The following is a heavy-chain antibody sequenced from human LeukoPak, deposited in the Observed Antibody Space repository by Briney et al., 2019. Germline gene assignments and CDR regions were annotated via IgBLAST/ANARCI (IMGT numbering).Heavy chain of an antibody. CDR2: IGGRDDRT. CDR3: AKDPNPLYDLWSGYK. CDR1: GFTLTGHT. Sequence: GGSLRLPCAASGFTLTGHTMTWLRQAPGKGLEWVAIIGGRDDRTYYAKFVEGRFTISRDNSKNILYLQMSSLRAEDTAVYYCAKDPNPLYDLWSGYKWGQGTLVTVSS. J-gene: IGHJ4*02. V-gene: IGHV3-23*01. D-gene: IGHD3-3*01.